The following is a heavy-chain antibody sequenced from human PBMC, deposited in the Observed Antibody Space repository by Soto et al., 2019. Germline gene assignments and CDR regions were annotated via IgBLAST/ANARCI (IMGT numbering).Heavy chain of an antibody. Sequence: ASVKVSCKPSAYTLNTYYLHGVRQAPGQSLEWIGIIHPSGGGTTYYADSVKGRFTISRDNSKNTLYLQMNSLRAEDTAVYYCAKNAGYYYDSTGYHFDYRGQGTLVTVSS. CDR2: IHPSGGGTT. CDR1: AYTLNTYY. V-gene: IGHV1-46*02. J-gene: IGHJ4*02. CDR3: AKNAGYYYDSTGYHFDY. D-gene: IGHD3-22*01.